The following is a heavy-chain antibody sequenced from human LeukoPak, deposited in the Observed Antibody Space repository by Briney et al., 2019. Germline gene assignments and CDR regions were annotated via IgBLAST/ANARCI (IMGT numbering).Heavy chain of an antibody. CDR3: AAYDSSGLSAFDI. Sequence: KTSETLSLTCAVYGGSFSGYYWSWIRQPPGKGLEWIGEINHSGSTNYNPSLKSRVTISVDTSKNQFSLKLSSVTAADTAVYYCAAYDSSGLSAFDIWGQGTMVTVSS. CDR2: INHSGST. D-gene: IGHD3-22*01. J-gene: IGHJ3*02. V-gene: IGHV4-34*01. CDR1: GGSFSGYY.